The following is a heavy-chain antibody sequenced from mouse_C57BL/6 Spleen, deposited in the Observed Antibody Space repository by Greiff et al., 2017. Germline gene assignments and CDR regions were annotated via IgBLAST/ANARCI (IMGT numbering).Heavy chain of an antibody. CDR3: TRDYYGYAWFAY. CDR2: IDPETGGT. Sequence: VQVVESGAELVRPGASVTLSCKASGYTFTDYEMHWVKQTPVHGLEWIGAIDPETGGTAYNQKFKGKAILTADKSSSTAYMELRSLTSEDSAVYYCTRDYYGYAWFAYWGQGTLVTVSA. CDR1: GYTFTDYE. J-gene: IGHJ3*01. D-gene: IGHD2-2*01. V-gene: IGHV1-15*01.